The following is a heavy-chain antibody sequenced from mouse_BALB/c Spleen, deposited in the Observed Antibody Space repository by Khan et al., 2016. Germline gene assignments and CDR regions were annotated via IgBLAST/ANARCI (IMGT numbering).Heavy chain of an antibody. CDR1: GYSFTGYY. CDR2: LNPNNGGT. V-gene: IGHV1-34*02. D-gene: IGHD1-1*01. CDR3: LRDAMDY. Sequence: VQLKQSEPDLVKSGASVKISCKASGYSFTGYYMDWVKQSHGKSLEWIGRLNPNNGGTSYKQNFKGKAILTVDKSSTTAYMELRSLTSEDSAVYYCLRDAMDYWGQGASVTVSS. J-gene: IGHJ4*01.